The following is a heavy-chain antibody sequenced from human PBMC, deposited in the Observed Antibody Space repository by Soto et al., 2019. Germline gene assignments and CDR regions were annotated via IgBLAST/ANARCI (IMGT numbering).Heavy chain of an antibody. CDR1: GYTFTTYG. D-gene: IGHD5-18*01. J-gene: IGHJ6*02. Sequence: QVQLVQSGAEVKKPGASVKVSCKASGYTFTTYGISWVRQAPGQGLEWMGWISSHNDYTNYAQKLQGRVTLTTDTSTTTAYMELRSVMSAETVGYFCARDGFDAGLGLCSYGYSPPIYYGMDVWGQGNTVTVSS. V-gene: IGHV1-18*01. CDR2: ISSHNDYT. CDR3: ARDGFDAGLGLCSYGYSPPIYYGMDV.